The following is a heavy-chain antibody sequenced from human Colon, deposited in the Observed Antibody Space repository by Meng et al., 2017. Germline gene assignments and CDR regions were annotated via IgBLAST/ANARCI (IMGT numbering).Heavy chain of an antibody. J-gene: IGHJ4*02. CDR1: VWSFIGYY. V-gene: IGHV4-34*01. D-gene: IGHD3-16*01. CDR3: ARGVAGGLGIHFDY. CDR2: INHIGRT. Sequence: VRLQQWGEGSLNPPRPLSPTWPVYVWSFIGYYWNWIRQSPGKGLEWIGQINHIGRTIYNPSLKSRVTTSIDTSKNQFSLNLTSATAADTAVYYCARGVAGGLGIHFDYWGQGTLVTVSS.